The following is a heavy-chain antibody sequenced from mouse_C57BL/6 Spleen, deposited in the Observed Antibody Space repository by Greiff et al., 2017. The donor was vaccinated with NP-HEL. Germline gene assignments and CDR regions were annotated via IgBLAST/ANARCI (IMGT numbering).Heavy chain of an antibody. CDR3: ARDPWFAY. Sequence: EVKLMESGGGLVKPGGSLKLSCAASGFTFSGYGMHWVRQAPEKGLEWVAYISSGSSTIYYADTVKGRFTISRDNAKNTLFLQMTSLRSEDAAMYYCARDPWFAYWGQGTLVTVSA. V-gene: IGHV5-17*01. CDR2: ISSGSSTI. J-gene: IGHJ3*01. CDR1: GFTFSGYG.